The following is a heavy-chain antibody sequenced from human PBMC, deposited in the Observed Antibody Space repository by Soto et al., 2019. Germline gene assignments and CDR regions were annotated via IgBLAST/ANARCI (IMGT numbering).Heavy chain of an antibody. CDR2: IIPIFGTA. D-gene: IGHD3-3*01. V-gene: IGHV1-69*13. Sequence: GASVKVSCKASGGTFSSYAISWVRQAPGQGLEWMGGIIPIFGTANYAQKFQGRVTITADESTSTAYMELSSLRSEDTAVYYCAKGPYDFWSGYLFDYWGPGTLVTLSS. CDR1: GGTFSSYA. CDR3: AKGPYDFWSGYLFDY. J-gene: IGHJ4*02.